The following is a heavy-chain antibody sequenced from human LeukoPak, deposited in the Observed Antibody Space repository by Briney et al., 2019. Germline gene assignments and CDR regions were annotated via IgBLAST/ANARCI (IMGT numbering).Heavy chain of an antibody. CDR2: ISFGGGHI. Sequence: GGSLRLSCVASRYTFSSYSMTWVRRAPGTGLEWVSSISFGGGHIFYTDSVKGRFTIFRDDSKNSLYLEMNSLRAEDTAVYFCARIVLTPPYGMDVWGQGTTVTVSS. J-gene: IGHJ6*02. CDR1: RYTFSSYS. CDR3: ARIVLTPPYGMDV. V-gene: IGHV3-21*01. D-gene: IGHD2/OR15-2a*01.